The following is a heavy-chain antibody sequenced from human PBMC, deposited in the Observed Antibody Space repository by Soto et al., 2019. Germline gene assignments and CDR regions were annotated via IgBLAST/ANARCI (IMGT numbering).Heavy chain of an antibody. D-gene: IGHD3-3*01. J-gene: IGHJ6*02. Sequence: KPGGSLRLSCAASGFTFSDYYFSWIRQAPGKGLEWISYISSTSSYIKYADSVKGRFTISRDNAKNSLYLQMNSLRAEDTALYYCARDWEDDSWSGYIARMDVWGQGTTVTVSS. V-gene: IGHV3-11*06. CDR3: ARDWEDDSWSGYIARMDV. CDR2: ISSTSSYI. CDR1: GFTFSDYY.